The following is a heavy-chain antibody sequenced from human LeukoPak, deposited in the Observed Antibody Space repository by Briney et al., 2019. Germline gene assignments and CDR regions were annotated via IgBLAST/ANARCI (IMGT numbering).Heavy chain of an antibody. V-gene: IGHV3-30*14. CDR3: ARDGGGVVWKYFDF. CDR1: GFTFSSYA. D-gene: IGHD3-16*01. Sequence: GGSLRLSCAASGFTFSSYAMHWVRQAPGKGLEWVAVISYDGSNKYYADSVKGRFTISRDNSKNTLYLQMGSLRVEDMAVYHCARDGGGVVWKYFDFWGQGSLVTVSS. CDR2: ISYDGSNK. J-gene: IGHJ4*02.